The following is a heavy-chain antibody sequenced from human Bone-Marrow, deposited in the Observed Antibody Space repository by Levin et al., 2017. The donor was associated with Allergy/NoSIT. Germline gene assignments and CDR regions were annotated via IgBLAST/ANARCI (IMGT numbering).Heavy chain of an antibody. CDR2: ISGSSSYT. CDR1: GFTFSDYF. Sequence: PGESLKISCAASGFTFSDYFMTWIRQAPGKGLEWVSYISGSSSYTNYADSVKGRFTISRDNAKNSLYLQMDSLRAGDTAVYYCARDRSGTRPAPFDYWGQGTLVTVSS. J-gene: IGHJ4*02. V-gene: IGHV3-11*05. D-gene: IGHD3-3*01. CDR3: ARDRSGTRPAPFDY.